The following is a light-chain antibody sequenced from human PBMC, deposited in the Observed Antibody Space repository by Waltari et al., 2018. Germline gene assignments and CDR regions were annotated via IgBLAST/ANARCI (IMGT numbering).Light chain of an antibody. CDR2: YVS. CDR3: CSYSTGGSWM. V-gene: IGLV2-23*02. Sequence: QSALTPPVSVSGSPGQSVTISCTGTSNTVVDYNLASWFQHHPDQAPKPLIFYVSQRPSGVSNRFSGSKSGNTASLTISGLQTEDEADYYCCSYSTGGSWMFGGGTKLTVL. J-gene: IGLJ3*02. CDR1: SNTVVDYNL.